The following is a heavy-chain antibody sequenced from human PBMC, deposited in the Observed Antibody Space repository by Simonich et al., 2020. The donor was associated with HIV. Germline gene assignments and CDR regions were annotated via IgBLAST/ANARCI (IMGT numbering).Heavy chain of an antibody. Sequence: QVQLVQSGAEVKKPGASVKVSCKVSGYTLTELSMPWVRQAPGKGLEWMGGFGPEDGETIYEQKIQGRVTMTEDTATDTAYMELSSLRSEDTAVYYCATDLTSRDYYGSGSYLDYWGQGTLVTVSS. CDR1: GYTLTELS. V-gene: IGHV1-24*01. J-gene: IGHJ4*02. CDR2: FGPEDGET. CDR3: ATDLTSRDYYGSGSYLDY. D-gene: IGHD3-10*01.